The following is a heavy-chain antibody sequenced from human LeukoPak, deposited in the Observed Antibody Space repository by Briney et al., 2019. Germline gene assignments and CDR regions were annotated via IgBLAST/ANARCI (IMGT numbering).Heavy chain of an antibody. V-gene: IGHV4-59*01. Sequence: PSETLSLTCTVSGGSISSYYWSWIRQPPGKGLEWIGYIYYSGSTNYNPSLKSRVTISVDTSKNQFSLKLSSVTAADTAVYYCATGLQSSWYRPFSEYWGQGTLVTVSS. CDR2: IYYSGST. D-gene: IGHD6-13*01. CDR3: ATGLQSSWYRPFSEY. J-gene: IGHJ4*02. CDR1: GGSISSYY.